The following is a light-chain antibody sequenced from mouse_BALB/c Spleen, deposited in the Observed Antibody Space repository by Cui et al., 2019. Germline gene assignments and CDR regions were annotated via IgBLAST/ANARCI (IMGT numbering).Light chain of an antibody. CDR3: QQWSSYPWT. J-gene: IGKJ1*01. Sequence: IALTQSPAIMSASPGDEVTMTCSASSSVSYRYGYQQKPGASPRLLIYDTSNLACGVPVRFSGSGSGTSYSLTIIRMEAEDAATYYCQQWSSYPWTFGGGTKLEIK. V-gene: IGKV4-55*01. CDR1: SSVSY. CDR2: DTS.